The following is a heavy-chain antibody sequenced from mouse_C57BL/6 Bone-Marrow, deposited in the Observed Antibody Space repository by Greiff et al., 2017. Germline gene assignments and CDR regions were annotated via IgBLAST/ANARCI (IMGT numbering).Heavy chain of an antibody. CDR3: ARHYSHYYGSSFNWYFDV. V-gene: IGHV5-6*01. CDR1: GFTFSSYG. J-gene: IGHJ1*03. Sequence: VHVKQSGGDLVKPGGSLKLSCAASGFTFSSYGMSWVRQTPDKRLEWVATISSGGSYTYYPDSVKGRFTISRDNAKNTLYLQMSSLKSEDTAMYYCARHYSHYYGSSFNWYFDVWGTGTTVTVSS. D-gene: IGHD1-1*01. CDR2: ISSGGSYT.